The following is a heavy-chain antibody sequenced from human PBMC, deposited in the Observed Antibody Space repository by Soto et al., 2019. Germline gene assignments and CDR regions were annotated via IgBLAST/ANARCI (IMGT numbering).Heavy chain of an antibody. J-gene: IGHJ6*02. V-gene: IGHV4-34*01. D-gene: IGHD3-3*01. CDR2: INHSGST. Sequence: SETLSLTCAVYGGSFSGYYWSWIRQPPGKGLEWIGEINHSGSTNYNPSLKSRVTISVDTSKNQFSLKLSSVTAADTAVYYCARGLTYYDFWSGYSRGYYGMDVWGPGTTLTVYS. CDR3: ARGLTYYDFWSGYSRGYYGMDV. CDR1: GGSFSGYY.